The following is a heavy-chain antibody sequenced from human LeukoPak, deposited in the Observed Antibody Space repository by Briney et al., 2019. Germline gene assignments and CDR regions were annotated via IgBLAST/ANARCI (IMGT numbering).Heavy chain of an antibody. D-gene: IGHD4-23*01. CDR3: ARAVVTGYYYYGMDV. J-gene: IGHJ6*02. Sequence: GGSLRLSCAASGFTFSSYAMHWVRQAPGKGLEYVLAISSNGGSTYYANSVKGRFTISRDNSKNTLYLQMGSLRAEDMAVYYCARAVVTGYYYYGMDVWGQGTTVTVSS. CDR1: GFTFSSYA. V-gene: IGHV3-64*01. CDR2: ISSNGGST.